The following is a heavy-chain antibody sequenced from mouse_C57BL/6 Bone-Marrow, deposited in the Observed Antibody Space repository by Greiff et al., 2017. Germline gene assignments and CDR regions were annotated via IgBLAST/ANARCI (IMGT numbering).Heavy chain of an antibody. D-gene: IGHD1-1*01. Sequence: VQLQQPGAELVKPGASVKLSCKASGYTFTSYWMQWVNQRPGQGLERIGEIDPSDSYTNYNQKFKGKATLTVDTSSSTAYMQLSSLTSEDSAVYYCASDYGSSFYYAMDYWGQGTSVTVSS. J-gene: IGHJ4*01. CDR3: ASDYGSSFYYAMDY. V-gene: IGHV1-50*01. CDR1: GYTFTSYW. CDR2: IDPSDSYT.